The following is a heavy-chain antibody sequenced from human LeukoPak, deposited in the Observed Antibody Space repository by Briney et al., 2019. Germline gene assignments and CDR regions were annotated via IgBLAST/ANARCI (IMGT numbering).Heavy chain of an antibody. J-gene: IGHJ4*02. V-gene: IGHV5-51*01. Sequence: GESLKISCKGSGYSFTNYWIGWVRQMPGKGLEWMGIIYPGDSDTRYSPSFQGQVTISADKSISTAYLQWSSLKASDTAMYYCARPLEMATIKGGFYYFDYWGQGTLVTVSS. CDR1: GYSFTNYW. D-gene: IGHD5-24*01. CDR2: IYPGDSDT. CDR3: ARPLEMATIKGGFYYFDY.